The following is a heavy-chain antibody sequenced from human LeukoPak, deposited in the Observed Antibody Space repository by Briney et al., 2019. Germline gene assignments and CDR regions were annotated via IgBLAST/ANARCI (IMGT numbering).Heavy chain of an antibody. V-gene: IGHV3-30*18. CDR3: AKARSYSSRTIDY. CDR2: ISYDGSNK. D-gene: IGHD6-13*01. CDR1: GFTFSSYG. Sequence: GGSLRLYCAASGFTFSSYGMHWVRQAPGKGLEWVAVISYDGSNKYYADSVKGRFTISRDNSKNTLYLQMNSLRAEDTTVYYCAKARSYSSRTIDYWGQGTLVTVSS. J-gene: IGHJ4*02.